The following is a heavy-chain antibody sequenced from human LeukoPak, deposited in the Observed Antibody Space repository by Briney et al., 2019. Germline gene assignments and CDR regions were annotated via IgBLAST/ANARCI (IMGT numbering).Heavy chain of an antibody. Sequence: GASVEVSCRASDFSFTSYGMSWVRQAPGQGLEWMGWISAYNGSTKYAQKLQGRVTMTTDTSTGTAYMELRSLRPDDTAVYYCARDLTSNVAVTEYHYYAMDVWGQGTTVTLSS. J-gene: IGHJ6*02. D-gene: IGHD6-19*01. V-gene: IGHV1-18*01. CDR2: ISAYNGST. CDR1: DFSFTSYG. CDR3: ARDLTSNVAVTEYHYYAMDV.